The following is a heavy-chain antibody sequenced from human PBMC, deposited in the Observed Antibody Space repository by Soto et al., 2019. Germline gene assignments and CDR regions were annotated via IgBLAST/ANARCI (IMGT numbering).Heavy chain of an antibody. CDR2: IIPIFGTA. J-gene: IGHJ5*02. CDR3: ERDNPGYYGSPSSKNWFDT. D-gene: IGHD3-10*01. Sequence: ASVKVSCKASGGTFSSYAISWVRQAPGQGLEWMGGIIPIFGTANYAQKFQGRVTITADESTSTAYMELSSLRSEDTAVYYCERDNPGYYGSPSSKNWFDTWGKGTLLKSPQ. V-gene: IGHV1-69*13. CDR1: GGTFSSYA.